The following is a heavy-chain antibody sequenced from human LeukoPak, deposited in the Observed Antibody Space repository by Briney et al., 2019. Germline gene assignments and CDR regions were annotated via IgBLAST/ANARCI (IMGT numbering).Heavy chain of an antibody. D-gene: IGHD3-22*01. Sequence: GGSLRLSCAASGFTFSSYGMHWVRQAPGKGLEWVAVITYDGSNKYYADSVKGRFTISRDNSKNTLYLQMNSLRAEDTAVYCCAPGRDYYDSSGYTFDPWGQGTLVTVSS. CDR2: ITYDGSNK. V-gene: IGHV3-30*03. CDR1: GFTFSSYG. J-gene: IGHJ5*02. CDR3: APGRDYYDSSGYTFDP.